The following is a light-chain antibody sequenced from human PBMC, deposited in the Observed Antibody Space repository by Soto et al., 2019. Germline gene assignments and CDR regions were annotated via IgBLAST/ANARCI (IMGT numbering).Light chain of an antibody. V-gene: IGKV3-15*01. J-gene: IGKJ4*01. CDR3: QQYNNWPPLT. CDR1: QTVSTK. CDR2: GAS. Sequence: EVVMTQSPATLSVSPGERVTLSCRASQTVSTKLAWYQQKPGQAPRLLIYGASNRATGIPARFSGSGSGTEFTLTISSLQSEDFALYYCQQYNNWPPLTFGGGTKVEI.